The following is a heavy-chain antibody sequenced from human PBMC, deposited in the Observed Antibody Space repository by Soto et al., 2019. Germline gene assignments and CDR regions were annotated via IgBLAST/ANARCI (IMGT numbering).Heavy chain of an antibody. V-gene: IGHV1-8*01. CDR2: MNPNSGNT. D-gene: IGHD3-10*01. CDR3: ARGPIYGSGSDLSDP. J-gene: IGHJ5*02. Sequence: QVQLVQSGAEVKKPGASVKVSCKGSGYTFTSFDINWVRQATGQGLEWVGWMNPNSGNTGYAQKFQDRVTMTRNTSISTAYMELSSLRSEDTAVYHCARGPIYGSGSDLSDPWGQGTLVTVSS. CDR1: GYTFTSFD.